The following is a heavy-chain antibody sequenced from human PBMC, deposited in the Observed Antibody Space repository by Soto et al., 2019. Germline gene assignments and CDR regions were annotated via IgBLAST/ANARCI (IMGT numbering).Heavy chain of an antibody. CDR3: VRESGVAADC. D-gene: IGHD6-19*01. Sequence: ESGGVLVQPGGSLRLSCVASGFTFDSHWMHWVRQAPGEGLVWVSRIKTDGYAAAYADSMKGRFTIDRDNTKNTVYLQMNSLRAEDTAVYFCVRESGVAADCWGQGTLVTVSS. CDR1: GFTFDSHW. CDR2: IKTDGYAA. V-gene: IGHV3-74*01. J-gene: IGHJ4*02.